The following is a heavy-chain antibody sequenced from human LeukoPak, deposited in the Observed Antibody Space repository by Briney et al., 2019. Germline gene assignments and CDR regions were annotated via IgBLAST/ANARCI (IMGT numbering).Heavy chain of an antibody. Sequence: PGGSLRLSCAASGFTFSSYAMSWVRQAPGKGLERVSGISGSGGSTYYADSVRGRFTISRDNSKNTLFLQMNSLRAEDTAIYYCAKGPAGTTFYFDFWGQGTLVTVSS. CDR1: GFTFSSYA. CDR3: AKGPAGTTFYFDF. J-gene: IGHJ4*02. D-gene: IGHD1-7*01. CDR2: ISGSGGST. V-gene: IGHV3-23*01.